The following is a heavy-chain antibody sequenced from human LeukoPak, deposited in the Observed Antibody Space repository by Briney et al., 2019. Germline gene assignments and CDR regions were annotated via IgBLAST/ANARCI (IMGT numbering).Heavy chain of an antibody. CDR1: GYTFTANY. CDR2: INSNSGAT. D-gene: IGHD6-13*01. CDR3: ARGFGSSWYDY. Sequence: ASVKVSCKTSGYTFTANYIHWVRHAPGQGLEWVGWINSNSGATRYAQKSQGRVTMTRDTSISTAYMDLSRLTPDDTAVYYCARGFGSSWYDYWGQGTLVTVSS. J-gene: IGHJ4*02. V-gene: IGHV1-2*02.